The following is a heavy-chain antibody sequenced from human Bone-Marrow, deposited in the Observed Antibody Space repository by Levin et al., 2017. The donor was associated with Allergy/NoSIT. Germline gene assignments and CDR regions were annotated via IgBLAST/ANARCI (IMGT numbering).Heavy chain of an antibody. CDR1: GIPFSNYW. Sequence: PTGGSLRLSCAASGIPFSNYWVTWVRQAPGKGLEWLANMKEDGSETNYVDSVRGRFTISRDNAKNSLFLQMNTLRAEDTAIYYCAIRNLWYWGQGTLVTVSS. CDR2: MKEDGSET. D-gene: IGHD1-14*01. V-gene: IGHV3-7*02. CDR3: AIRNLWY. J-gene: IGHJ4*02.